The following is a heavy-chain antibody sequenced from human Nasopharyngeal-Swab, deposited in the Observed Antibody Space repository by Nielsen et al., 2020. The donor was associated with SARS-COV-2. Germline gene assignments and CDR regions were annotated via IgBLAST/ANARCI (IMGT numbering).Heavy chain of an antibody. CDR1: GYSFTSYW. Sequence: GESLKISCKGSGYSFTSYWIGWVRQMPGKGLEWMGIIYPGDSDTRYSPSFQGQVTIPADKSISTAYLQWSSLKASDTAMYYCARLRSSSWYDPGDFQHWGQGTLVTVSS. J-gene: IGHJ1*01. D-gene: IGHD6-13*01. V-gene: IGHV5-51*01. CDR2: IYPGDSDT. CDR3: ARLRSSSWYDPGDFQH.